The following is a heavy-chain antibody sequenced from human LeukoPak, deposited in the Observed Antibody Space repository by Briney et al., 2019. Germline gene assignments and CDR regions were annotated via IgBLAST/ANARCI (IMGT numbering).Heavy chain of an antibody. V-gene: IGHV1-69*13. CDR1: GGTLNTYA. CDR2: IIPVFGQE. J-gene: IGHJ5*02. Sequence: EASVKVSCKASGGTLNTYAINWVRQAPGQGLEWMGWIIPVFGQEKYAQKFQGRVTINADESASTVYMELRSLRSEDTAVYYCAKGAPSWGQGTLVTVS. CDR3: AKGAPS.